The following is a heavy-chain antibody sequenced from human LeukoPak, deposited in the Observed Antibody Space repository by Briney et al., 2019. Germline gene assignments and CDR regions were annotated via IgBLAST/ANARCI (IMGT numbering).Heavy chain of an antibody. CDR1: RYTFTSYD. CDR3: ARSQGRAYGSGSYGY. Sequence: ASVTVSCKASRYTFTSYDINWVRQATGQGLQWMGWMNPNSGNTGYAQKFHGRVTITRNTSISTAYMELSSLRSEDTAVYYCARSQGRAYGSGSYGYWGQGTLVTVSS. CDR2: MNPNSGNT. D-gene: IGHD3-10*01. V-gene: IGHV1-8*03. J-gene: IGHJ4*02.